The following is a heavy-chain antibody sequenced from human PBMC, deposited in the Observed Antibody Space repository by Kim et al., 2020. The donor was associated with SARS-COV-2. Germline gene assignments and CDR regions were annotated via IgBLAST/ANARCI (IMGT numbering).Heavy chain of an antibody. V-gene: IGHV3-21*01. Sequence: GGSLRLSCAASGFTFSIYSMSWVRQAPGKGPDWFSVIGGDTIRIYYADSVKGRFTISRDNAKNSLYLEMNSLGADDTAVYSCARSLVGAPFDYWGQGTLVTVSS. CDR1: GFTFSIYS. CDR2: IGGDTIRI. D-gene: IGHD3-16*01. CDR3: ARSLVGAPFDY. J-gene: IGHJ4*02.